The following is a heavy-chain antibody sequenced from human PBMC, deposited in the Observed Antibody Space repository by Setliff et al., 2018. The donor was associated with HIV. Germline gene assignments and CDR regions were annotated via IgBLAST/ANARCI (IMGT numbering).Heavy chain of an antibody. CDR1: GVSVNDYY. CDR3: ARDRDRRDSTFVRFDY. V-gene: IGHV4-4*07. J-gene: IGHJ4*02. D-gene: IGHD2-2*01. Sequence: SETLSLTCSVSGVSVNDYYWSWIRQTAGKGLEWIGRLYSGGTTNYNPPLKSRLTMSVDTSNNKFSLKLNSVTAADTTVYYCARDRDRRDSTFVRFDYWGQGILVTVSS. CDR2: LYSGGTT.